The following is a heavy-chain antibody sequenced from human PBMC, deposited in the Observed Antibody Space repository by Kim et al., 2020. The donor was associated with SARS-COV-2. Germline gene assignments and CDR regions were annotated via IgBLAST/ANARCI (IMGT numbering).Heavy chain of an antibody. CDR3: ARLSAAAFDP. J-gene: IGHJ5*02. CDR1: GGSINAFY. Sequence: SETLSLTCTVSGGSINAFYWGWIRQPPGMGLEWIGYISYTGTTTYNPSLESRVTISIDTSKTHFSLKLSSVTAADTALYYCARLSAAAFDPWGQGTLVTV. V-gene: IGHV4-59*08. CDR2: ISYTGTT. D-gene: IGHD2-15*01.